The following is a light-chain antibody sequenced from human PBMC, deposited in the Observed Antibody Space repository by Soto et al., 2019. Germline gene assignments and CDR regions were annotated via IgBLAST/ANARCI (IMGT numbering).Light chain of an antibody. CDR1: QGISSA. J-gene: IGKJ3*01. CDR3: QQFNSYQFT. CDR2: DAS. Sequence: AIQLTQSPSSLSASVGDRVTITCRASQGISSALAWYQQKPGKAPKLLIYDASSLESGVPSRFSGSGSGTDFTLTISSLQPEYFATYYCQQFNSYQFTFGPGTKVDIK. V-gene: IGKV1-13*02.